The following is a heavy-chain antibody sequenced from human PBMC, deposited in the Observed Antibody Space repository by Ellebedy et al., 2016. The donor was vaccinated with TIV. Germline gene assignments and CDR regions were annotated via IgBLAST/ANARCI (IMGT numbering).Heavy chain of an antibody. V-gene: IGHV1-69*13. CDR3: ARFSLAYCGGDCYSYDAFDI. J-gene: IGHJ3*02. CDR2: IIPIFGTA. CDR1: GGTFSSYA. Sequence: SVKVSXXASGGTFSSYAISWVRQAPGQGLEWMGGIIPIFGTANYAQKFQGRVTITADESTSTAYMELSSLRSEDTAVYYCARFSLAYCGGDCYSYDAFDIWGQGTMVTVSS. D-gene: IGHD2-21*02.